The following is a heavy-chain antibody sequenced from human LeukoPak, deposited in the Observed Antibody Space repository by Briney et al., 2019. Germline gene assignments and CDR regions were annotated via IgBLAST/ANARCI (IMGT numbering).Heavy chain of an antibody. CDR1: GGSITSTSW. D-gene: IGHD2-8*01. Sequence: ETLSLTCGVSGGSITSTSWWSWVRQPPGQGLEWIGEVSLSGLTNYNPSLSSRVIMALDTSKNHLSLHLTSVTAADTAVYYCSRENGAFSPFGYWGQGYLVTVLS. J-gene: IGHJ4*02. CDR2: VSLSGLT. V-gene: IGHV4-4*02. CDR3: SRENGAFSPFGY.